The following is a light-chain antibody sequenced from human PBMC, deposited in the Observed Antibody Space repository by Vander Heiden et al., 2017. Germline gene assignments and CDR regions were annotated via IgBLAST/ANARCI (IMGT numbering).Light chain of an antibody. Sequence: ELVLTQSPGTLSLSPGERATFSCRASQSISSNYLTWYQTRPGQAPRVPISGASSRATGIPDRFSGSGSGTDFSLTISRLLPKDFAVYYGQQYGSAPRLTLGGGTKVELK. V-gene: IGKV3-20*01. CDR3: QQYGSAPRLT. CDR1: QSISSNY. CDR2: GAS. J-gene: IGKJ4*01.